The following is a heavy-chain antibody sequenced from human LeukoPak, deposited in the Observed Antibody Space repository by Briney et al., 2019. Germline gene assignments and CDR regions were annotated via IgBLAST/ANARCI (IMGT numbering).Heavy chain of an antibody. CDR2: IYPGDSDT. Sequence: GESLKISCKGSGYSFTSYWIRWVCQMPGKGLEWMGIIYPGDSDTRYSPSFQGQVTISADKSISTAYLQWSSLKASDTAMYYCARHHYDFWSGPDYWGQGPLVTVSS. J-gene: IGHJ4*02. D-gene: IGHD3-3*01. CDR3: ARHHYDFWSGPDY. CDR1: GYSFTSYW. V-gene: IGHV5-51*01.